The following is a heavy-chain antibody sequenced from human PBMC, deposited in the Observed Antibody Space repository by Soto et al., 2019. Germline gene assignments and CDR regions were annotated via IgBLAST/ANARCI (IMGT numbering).Heavy chain of an antibody. CDR3: ARGATVTTSNWFDP. CDR2: INHSGST. J-gene: IGHJ5*02. D-gene: IGHD4-17*01. V-gene: IGHV4-34*01. Sequence: SETLSLTCAVYGGSFSGYYWSWIRQPPGKGLEWIGEINHSGSTNYNPSLKSRVTISVDTSKNQFSLKLSSVTAADTAVYYCARGATVTTSNWFDPWGQGTLVTVSS. CDR1: GGSFSGYY.